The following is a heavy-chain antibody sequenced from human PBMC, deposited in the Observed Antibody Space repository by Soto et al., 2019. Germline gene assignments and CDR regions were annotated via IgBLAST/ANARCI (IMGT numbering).Heavy chain of an antibody. CDR3: ASPFYDYKHHYGMDV. CDR1: GGSFSVYY. J-gene: IGHJ6*02. V-gene: IGHV4-34*01. D-gene: IGHD4-4*01. CDR2: INHSGST. Sequence: AETLSLTCAVYGGSFSVYYWSWIRQPPGKGLEWIGEINHSGSTNYNSSLKSRVTISVDTSKNQFSLKLSSVTAADTAVYYCASPFYDYKHHYGMDVWGQGTTVTVSS.